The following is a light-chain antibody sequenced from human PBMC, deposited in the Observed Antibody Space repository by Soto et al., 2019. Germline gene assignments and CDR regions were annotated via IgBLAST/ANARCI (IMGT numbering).Light chain of an antibody. CDR3: QQSYSSPPT. CDR1: QGISSY. Sequence: SRMIQSRSSLSASRGVNVTIPFRASQGISSYLAWYQQKPGKAPKLLIYAASTLQSGVPSRFSGSGSGTDFTLTISCLQSEYFATYYIQQSYSSPPTFGQGTKVDIK. CDR2: AAS. J-gene: IGKJ1*01. V-gene: IGKV1-8*01.